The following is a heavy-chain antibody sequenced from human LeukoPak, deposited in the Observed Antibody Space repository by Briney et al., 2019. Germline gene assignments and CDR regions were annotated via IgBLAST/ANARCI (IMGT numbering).Heavy chain of an antibody. D-gene: IGHD3-22*01. Sequence: SETLPLTCTVSGGSISSYYWSWIRQPPGKGLEWIGYIYTSGSTNYNPSLKSRVTISVDTSKNQFSLKLSSVTAADTAVYYCARQGSSGYYYVIDYWGQGTLVTVSS. CDR3: ARQGSSGYYYVIDY. J-gene: IGHJ4*02. CDR1: GGSISSYY. CDR2: IYTSGST. V-gene: IGHV4-4*09.